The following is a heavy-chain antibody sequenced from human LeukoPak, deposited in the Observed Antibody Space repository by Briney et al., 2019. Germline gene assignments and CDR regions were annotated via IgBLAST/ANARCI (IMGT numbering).Heavy chain of an antibody. J-gene: IGHJ4*02. D-gene: IGHD3-16*01. V-gene: IGHV1-46*01. CDR3: ARTGPFSYDDWGSFDY. CDR1: GGTFSGYA. CDR2: INPSGGST. Sequence: GASVKVSCKASGGTFSGYAISWVRQAPGQGLEWMGIINPSGGSTSYAQKFQGRVTMATDTSTNTVFLELRSLTSDDTAIYYCARTGPFSYDDWGSFDYWGQGSLVTVSS.